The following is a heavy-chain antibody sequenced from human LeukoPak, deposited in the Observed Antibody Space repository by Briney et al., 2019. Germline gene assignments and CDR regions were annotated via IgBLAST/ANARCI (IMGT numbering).Heavy chain of an antibody. CDR2: INPNSGGT. V-gene: IGHV1-2*06. J-gene: IGHJ4*02. CDR3: ARVGYSYGYDFDY. CDR1: GYTFTGYY. D-gene: IGHD5-18*01. Sequence: ASVKVSCKASGYTFTGYYMHWVRQAPGQGFEWMGRINPNSGGTNYAQKFQGRVTMTRDTSISTAYMELSRLRSDDTAVYYCARVGYSYGYDFDYWGQGTLVTVSS.